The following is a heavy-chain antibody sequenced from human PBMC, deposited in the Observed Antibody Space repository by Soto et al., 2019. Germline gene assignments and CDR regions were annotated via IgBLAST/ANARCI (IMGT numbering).Heavy chain of an antibody. D-gene: IGHD2-15*01. Sequence: QVQLVQSGAEMKKPGSSVKVSCQSSGGTFNTYAMNWVRQAPGQGPEWMGDISPMFGEANYAPKFHGRVNITADETTGTSYMQLGSLTSEDTALYFCAREVQVHSPAFVYWGQGTLVTVSS. CDR2: ISPMFGEA. V-gene: IGHV1-69*19. J-gene: IGHJ4*02. CDR1: GGTFNTYA. CDR3: AREVQVHSPAFVY.